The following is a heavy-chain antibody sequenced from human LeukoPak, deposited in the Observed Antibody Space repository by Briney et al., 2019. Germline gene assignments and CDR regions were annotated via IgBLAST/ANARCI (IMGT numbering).Heavy chain of an antibody. J-gene: IGHJ5*02. Sequence: PGGSLRLSCAASGFTFSNAWMSWVRQTPGKGLEWVANIKQDGSEIHYVDSVKGRFTISRDNAKNSLFLQMNSLRAEDTAVYYCARDLWFGGNSPALDPWGQGTLVIVSS. CDR1: GFTFSNAW. D-gene: IGHD3-10*01. V-gene: IGHV3-7*01. CDR3: ARDLWFGGNSPALDP. CDR2: IKQDGSEI.